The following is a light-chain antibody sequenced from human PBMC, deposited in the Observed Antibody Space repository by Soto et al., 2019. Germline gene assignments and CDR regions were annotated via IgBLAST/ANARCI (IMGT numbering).Light chain of an antibody. CDR3: RSYTTSSTRQMG. J-gene: IGLJ1*01. Sequence: QSALTQPASVSGSPRQSITISCTGTSSDVGGYNYVSWYQHHPGKAPKLMIFDVSNRPSGVSNRLSGSKSCNTASLTISGLQPEDEADYCCRSYTTSSTRQMGFGTGTKRTVL. CDR1: SSDVGGYNY. CDR2: DVS. V-gene: IGLV2-14*03.